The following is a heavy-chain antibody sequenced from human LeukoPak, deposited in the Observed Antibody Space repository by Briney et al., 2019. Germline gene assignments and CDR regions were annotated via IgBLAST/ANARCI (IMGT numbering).Heavy chain of an antibody. CDR3: SREGMSGYAFLYYYYYYGMDV. CDR1: GYTFTGYY. CDR2: INPKSGGT. J-gene: IGHJ6*02. D-gene: IGHD5-12*01. Sequence: GASVKVSCKASGYTFTGYYMHWVRQAPGQGLEWMGWINPKSGGTNYAQKFQGRVTMTRDTSISTAYLELSRLRSDDTAVYYCSREGMSGYAFLYYYYYYGMDVWGQGTTVTVSS. V-gene: IGHV1-2*02.